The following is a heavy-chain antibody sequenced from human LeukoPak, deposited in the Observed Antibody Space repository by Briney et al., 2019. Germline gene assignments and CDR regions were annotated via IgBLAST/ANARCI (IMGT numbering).Heavy chain of an antibody. D-gene: IGHD3-16*02. J-gene: IGHJ4*02. Sequence: SETLSLTCAVYGGSFSGYYWSWIRQPPGKGLEWIGEINHSGSTNYNPSLKSRVTISVDTSKNQFSLKLSSVTAADTAVYYCASLPYYDYVWGSYRLVHWGKGTLVTVSS. CDR3: ASLPYYDYVWGSYRLVH. CDR2: INHSGST. V-gene: IGHV4-34*01. CDR1: GGSFSGYY.